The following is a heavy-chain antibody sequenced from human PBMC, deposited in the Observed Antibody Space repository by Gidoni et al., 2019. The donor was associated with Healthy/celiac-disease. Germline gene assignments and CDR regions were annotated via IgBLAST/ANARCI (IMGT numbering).Heavy chain of an antibody. CDR1: GFTFDDYA. D-gene: IGHD3-22*01. V-gene: IGHV3-9*01. CDR2: ISCNSGSI. Sequence: EVQLVESGGGLVQPGRSLRLSCAASGFTFDDYAMHWVRQAPGKGLDWVSGISCNSGSIVYADSVKGRFTISRDISKTSLYLQRNSLRAEDTALYYCAKGSVVKENYFDYWGQGTLVTVS. J-gene: IGHJ4*02. CDR3: AKGSVVKENYFDY.